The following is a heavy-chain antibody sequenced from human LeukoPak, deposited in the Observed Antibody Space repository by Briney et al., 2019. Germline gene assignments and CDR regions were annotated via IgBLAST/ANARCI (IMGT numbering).Heavy chain of an antibody. CDR1: GGSISSYY. J-gene: IGHJ4*02. V-gene: IGHV4-59*01. CDR2: IYYSGST. Sequence: SETLSLTCTVSGGSISSYYWSWIRQPPGTRLEWIGYIYYSGSTNYNPSLKSRVTIPVDTSKNQFSLKLSSVTAADTAVYYCARSSAYYDYVWGSYRPRYYFDYWGQGTLVTVSS. D-gene: IGHD3-16*01. CDR3: ARSSAYYDYVWGSYRPRYYFDY.